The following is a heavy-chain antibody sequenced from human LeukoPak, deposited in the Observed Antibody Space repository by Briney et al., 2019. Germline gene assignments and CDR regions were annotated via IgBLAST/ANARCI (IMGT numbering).Heavy chain of an antibody. J-gene: IGHJ4*02. CDR2: IGGSGGST. Sequence: PGGSLRLSCAASGFTFSSYAMSWARQAPGKGLEWVSAIGGSGGSTYYADSVKGRFTISRDNAKNSLYLQMNSLRAEDTAVYYCARRAVAGTSTYYFDYWGQGTLVTVSS. CDR3: ARRAVAGTSTYYFDY. V-gene: IGHV3-23*01. D-gene: IGHD6-19*01. CDR1: GFTFSSYA.